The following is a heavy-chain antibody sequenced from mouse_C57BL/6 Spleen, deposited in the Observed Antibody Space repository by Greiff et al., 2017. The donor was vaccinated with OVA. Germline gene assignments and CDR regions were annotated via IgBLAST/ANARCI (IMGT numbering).Heavy chain of an antibody. V-gene: IGHV1-63*01. D-gene: IGHD2-4*01. Sequence: QVQLQQSGAELVRPGTSVKMSCKASGYTFTNYWIGWAKQRPGHGLEWIGDIYPGGGYTNYNEKFKGKATLTADKSSSTAYMQFSSLTSEDSAIYYCARSGDYDEGGYAMDYWGQGTSVTVSS. CDR1: GYTFTNYW. CDR3: ARSGDYDEGGYAMDY. CDR2: IYPGGGYT. J-gene: IGHJ4*01.